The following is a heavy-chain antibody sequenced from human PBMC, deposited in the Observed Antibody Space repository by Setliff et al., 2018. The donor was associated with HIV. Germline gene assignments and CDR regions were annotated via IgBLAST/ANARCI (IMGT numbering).Heavy chain of an antibody. CDR1: GGSISSSSYC. Sequence: SETLSLTCTVSGGSISSSSYCWGWVSQPPGKGLEWLGSIYHTGSTYYNPSLGSRVTISIDTSKHQFSLKLSSVTAADTAVYYCARGWGDHSFDYWGQGALVTVSS. J-gene: IGHJ4*02. CDR3: ARGWGDHSFDY. V-gene: IGHV4-39*07. D-gene: IGHD2-21*02. CDR2: IYHTGST.